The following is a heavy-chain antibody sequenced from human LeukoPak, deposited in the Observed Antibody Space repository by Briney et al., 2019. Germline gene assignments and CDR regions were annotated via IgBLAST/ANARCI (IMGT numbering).Heavy chain of an antibody. CDR3: ARVRVGRTYYFDY. CDR2: ISGSGTTM. Sequence: PGGSLRLSCAASEFTFSDYYMSWIRQAPGKGLEWVSYISGSGTTMYYADSVKGRFTISRDNAKNSLYLQMNSLRAEDTAVYYCARVRVGRTYYFDYWGQGTLVTVSS. D-gene: IGHD1-26*01. V-gene: IGHV3-11*04. J-gene: IGHJ4*02. CDR1: EFTFSDYY.